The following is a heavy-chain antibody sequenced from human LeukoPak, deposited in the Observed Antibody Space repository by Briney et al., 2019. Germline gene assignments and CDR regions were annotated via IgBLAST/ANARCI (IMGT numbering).Heavy chain of an antibody. Sequence: GGSLRLSCTVSGFTVSSNSMSWVRQAPGKGLEWVSFIYSDNTHYSDSVKGRFTISRDNSKNTLYLQMNSLRAEDTAVYYCAKDWWMSGTMIVVARRSYNYYMDVWGKGTTVTISS. CDR1: GFTVSSNS. CDR2: IYSDNT. D-gene: IGHD3-22*01. J-gene: IGHJ6*03. CDR3: AKDWWMSGTMIVVARRSYNYYMDV. V-gene: IGHV3-66*03.